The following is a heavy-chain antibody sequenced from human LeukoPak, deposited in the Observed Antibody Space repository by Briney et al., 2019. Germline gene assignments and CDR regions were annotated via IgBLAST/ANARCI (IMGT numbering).Heavy chain of an antibody. CDR1: GYTFTSYD. CDR3: ARVGDTYYYGSSGYLDY. CDR2: MNPNSGNT. D-gene: IGHD3-22*01. V-gene: IGHV1-8*01. J-gene: IGHJ4*02. Sequence: ASVKVSCKASGYTFTSYDINWVRQATGQGLEWMGWMNPNSGNTGYAQKFQGRVTMTRNTSISTAYMELSSLRSEDTAVYYCARVGDTYYYGSSGYLDYWGQGTLVTVSS.